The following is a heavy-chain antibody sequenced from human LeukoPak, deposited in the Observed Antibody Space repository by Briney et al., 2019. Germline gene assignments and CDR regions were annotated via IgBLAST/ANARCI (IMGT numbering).Heavy chain of an antibody. D-gene: IGHD5-18*01. CDR2: IIPIFGTA. J-gene: IGHJ6*03. Sequence: SVKASCKASGGTFSSYAISWVRQAPGQGLEWMGGIIPIFGTANYAQKFQGRVTITTDESTSTAYMELSSLRSEDTAVYYCASTVDTAMVIQPYYYYYMDVWGKGTTVTVSS. V-gene: IGHV1-69*05. CDR3: ASTVDTAMVIQPYYYYYMDV. CDR1: GGTFSSYA.